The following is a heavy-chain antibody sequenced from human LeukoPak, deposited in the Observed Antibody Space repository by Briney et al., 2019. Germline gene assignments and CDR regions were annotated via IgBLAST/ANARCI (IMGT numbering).Heavy chain of an antibody. CDR2: IYYSGST. D-gene: IGHD2-21*01. J-gene: IGHJ4*02. V-gene: IGHV4-59*01. Sequence: SETLSLTCTVSGGSSSSYYWSWIRQPPGKGLEWIGYIYYSGSTNYNPSLKSRVTISVDTSKNQFSLKLSSVTAADTAVYYCARVERIAYFDYWGQGTLVTVSS. CDR1: GGSSSSYY. CDR3: ARVERIAYFDY.